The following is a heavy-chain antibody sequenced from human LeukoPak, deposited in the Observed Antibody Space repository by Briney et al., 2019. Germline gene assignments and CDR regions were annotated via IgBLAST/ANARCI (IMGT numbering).Heavy chain of an antibody. Sequence: GGSLRLSCAASGFTVSSNYMSWVRQAPGKGLEWVSVIYSGGSTYYADSVKGRFIISRDNSKNTLYLQMNSMRAEDTAVYYCAREIDSSGPGSFDIWGQGTMVTVSS. J-gene: IGHJ3*02. D-gene: IGHD3-22*01. CDR3: AREIDSSGPGSFDI. CDR2: IYSGGST. CDR1: GFTVSSNY. V-gene: IGHV3-66*02.